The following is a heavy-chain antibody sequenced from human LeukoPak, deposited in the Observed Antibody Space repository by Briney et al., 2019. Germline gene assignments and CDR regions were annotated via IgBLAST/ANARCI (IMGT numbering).Heavy chain of an antibody. CDR2: IWYDGRNK. CDR3: SKQATAYDILTGYYKNYFDY. V-gene: IGHV3-33*01. J-gene: IGHJ4*02. Sequence: GGSLRLSCAASGFTFSSYRMHWVRQAPGKGLEWVAVIWYDGRNKYYADSVKGRFTISRDNSKNTLYLQMNSLRAEDTAVYFFSKQATAYDILTGYYKNYFDYWGQGTLVTVSS. D-gene: IGHD3-9*01. CDR1: GFTFSSYR.